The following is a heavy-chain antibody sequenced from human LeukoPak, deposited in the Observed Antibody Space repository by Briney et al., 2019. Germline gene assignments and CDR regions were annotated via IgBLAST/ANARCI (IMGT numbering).Heavy chain of an antibody. J-gene: IGHJ5*02. Sequence: LETLCLSCTLSLGSTSGSSYSSGWIRQPPGEGLEWIGEINISGSTNYNPSLQSRVTISVDTSNNHLSLKLSSVTAADAAVYYCARRFSRITRIWGESWFDPWGQGTLVTVSS. CDR3: ARRFSRITRIWGESWFDP. V-gene: IGHV4-39*02. CDR2: INISGST. CDR1: LGSTSGSSYS. D-gene: IGHD3-10*01.